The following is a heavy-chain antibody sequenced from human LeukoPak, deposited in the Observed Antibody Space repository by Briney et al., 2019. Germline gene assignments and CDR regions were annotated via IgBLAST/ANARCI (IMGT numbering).Heavy chain of an antibody. J-gene: IGHJ5*02. CDR3: ARDYDVLTAYPPTQLFDP. CDR2: INHSGST. CDR1: GGSFSGYY. Sequence: SETLSLTCAVYGGSFSGYYRSWIRQPPGKGLEWIGEINHSGSTNYNPSLKSRVTISVDTSKNQFSLKLNSVTAADTAVYYCARDYDVLTAYPPTQLFDPWGQGTLVTVSS. V-gene: IGHV4-34*01. D-gene: IGHD3-9*01.